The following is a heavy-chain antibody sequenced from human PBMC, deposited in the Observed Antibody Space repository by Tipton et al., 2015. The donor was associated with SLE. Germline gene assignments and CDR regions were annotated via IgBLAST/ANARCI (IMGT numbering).Heavy chain of an antibody. CDR2: ISSSSSHI. D-gene: IGHD7-27*01. CDR3: VREGSAWAT. J-gene: IGHJ4*02. Sequence: SLRLSCAASGFTFSSYSMNWVRQAPGKGLEWVSSISSSSSHIYYADSVKGRFTISRDNAKNSLSLQMNSLRAEDTAVYYCVREGSAWATWGQGTLVTVSS. CDR1: GFTFSSYS. V-gene: IGHV3-21*01.